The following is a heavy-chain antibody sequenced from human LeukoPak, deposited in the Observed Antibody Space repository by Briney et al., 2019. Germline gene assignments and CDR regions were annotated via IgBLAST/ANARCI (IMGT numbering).Heavy chain of an antibody. Sequence: GGSLRLSCAASGFTVSSNYMNWVRQAPGKGLEWVSVIYSGGATYYADSVKGRFTISRDNSETTLYLQMNSLRAEDTAVYYCARELTGDFDYWGQGTLVTVSS. CDR3: ARELTGDFDY. CDR2: IYSGGAT. J-gene: IGHJ4*02. V-gene: IGHV3-53*01. CDR1: GFTVSSNY. D-gene: IGHD7-27*01.